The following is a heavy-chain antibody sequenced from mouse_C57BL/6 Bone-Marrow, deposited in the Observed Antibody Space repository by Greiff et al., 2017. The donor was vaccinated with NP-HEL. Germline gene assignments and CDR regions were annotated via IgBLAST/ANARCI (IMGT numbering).Heavy chain of an antibody. CDR1: GIDFSRYW. CDR3: AREGYYGSRGDWYFDV. CDR2: INPDSSTI. D-gene: IGHD1-1*01. J-gene: IGHJ1*03. Sequence: EASGIDFSRYWMSWVRRAPGKGLEWIGEINPDSSTINYAPSLKDKFIISRDNAKNTLYLQMSKVRSEDTALYYCAREGYYGSRGDWYFDVWGTGTTVTVSS. V-gene: IGHV4-1*01.